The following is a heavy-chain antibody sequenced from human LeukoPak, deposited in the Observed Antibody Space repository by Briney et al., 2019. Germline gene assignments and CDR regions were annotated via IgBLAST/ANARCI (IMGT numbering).Heavy chain of an antibody. J-gene: IGHJ4*02. CDR1: GYTLTELS. CDR3: ATKRSWNYYDSSGYYSEVY. D-gene: IGHD3-22*01. CDR2: FDPEDGET. V-gene: IGHV1-24*01. Sequence: ASVKLSFKVSGYTLTELSMHWVRQAPGKGLEWMGGFDPEDGETNYAQKFQGRVTMIEDTSTDTAYMELSSLRSEDTAVYYCATKRSWNYYDSSGYYSEVYWGQGTLVTVSS.